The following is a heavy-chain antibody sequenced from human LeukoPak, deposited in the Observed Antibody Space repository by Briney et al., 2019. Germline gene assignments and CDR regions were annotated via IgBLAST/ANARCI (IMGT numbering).Heavy chain of an antibody. Sequence: GGSLRLSCAASGFTFDDYGMSWVRQAPGKGLEWVSGINWNGGSTGYADSVKGRFTISRDNAKNSLYLQMNSLRAEDTAVYYCASLGGIVVVPGETARPFDYWGQGTLVTVSS. J-gene: IGHJ4*02. CDR2: INWNGGST. CDR3: ASLGGIVVVPGETARPFDY. CDR1: GFTFDDYG. D-gene: IGHD2-2*01. V-gene: IGHV3-20*04.